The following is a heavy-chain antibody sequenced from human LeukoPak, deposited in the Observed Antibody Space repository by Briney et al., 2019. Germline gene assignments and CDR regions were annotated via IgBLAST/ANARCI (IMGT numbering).Heavy chain of an antibody. D-gene: IGHD2-2*01. CDR3: AGEGVPAAHFDH. J-gene: IGHJ4*02. Sequence: SQTLSLTCTVSGGSISSGDYYWSWIRQPPGKGLEWIGYIYYSGSTYYNPSLKSRVTISVDTSKNQLSLKLSSVTAADTAVYYCAGEGVPAAHFDHWGQGTLVTVSS. CDR2: IYYSGST. V-gene: IGHV4-30-4*01. CDR1: GGSISSGDYY.